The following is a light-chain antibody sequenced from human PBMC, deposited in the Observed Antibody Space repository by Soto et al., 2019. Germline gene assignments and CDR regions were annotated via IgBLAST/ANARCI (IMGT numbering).Light chain of an antibody. CDR1: QSISSY. V-gene: IGKV1-39*01. J-gene: IGKJ2*01. Sequence: DIQMTQSPSSLSASVGDRVTITCRASQSISSYLNWYQQKPGKAPKLLISAASTLQSGVPSRFSGSGSGTDFTLTISSLQPDDFATYYCQQSYSAHLYTFAHMSTFGQGTKVQIK. CDR3: QQSYSAHLYTFAHMST. CDR2: AAS.